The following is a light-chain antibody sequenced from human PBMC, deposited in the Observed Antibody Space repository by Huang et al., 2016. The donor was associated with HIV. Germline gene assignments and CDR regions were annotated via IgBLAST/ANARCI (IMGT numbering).Light chain of an antibody. CDR1: QSVSRS. Sequence: ETVMTQSPATLSVSLGERATLSCRASQSVSRSLAWYQQKPGQAPRLLIYSGSTRATGIPARFSGSGSGTEFALTISSLQSEDFALYYCQQYNDWPPRVTFGGGTNVEI. J-gene: IGKJ4*01. CDR2: SGS. V-gene: IGKV3-15*01. CDR3: QQYNDWPPRVT.